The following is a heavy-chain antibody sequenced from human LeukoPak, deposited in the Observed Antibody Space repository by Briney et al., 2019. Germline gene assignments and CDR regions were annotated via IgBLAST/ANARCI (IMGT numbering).Heavy chain of an antibody. CDR3: ARDAAYSGKGWFDP. CDR2: ISSSSSYI. D-gene: IGHD4-23*01. CDR1: GFIFSSYS. J-gene: IGHJ5*02. V-gene: IGHV3-21*01. Sequence: GGSLRLSCAASGFIFSSYSMNWVRQAPGKGLEWVSSISSSSSYIYYADSVKGRFTISRDNAKSSLYLQMNSLRAEDTAVYHCARDAAYSGKGWFDPWAREPWSPSPQ.